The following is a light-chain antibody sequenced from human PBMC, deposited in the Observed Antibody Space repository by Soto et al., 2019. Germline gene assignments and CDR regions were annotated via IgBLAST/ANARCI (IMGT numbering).Light chain of an antibody. J-gene: IGLJ3*02. CDR3: ETWDNNSWL. V-gene: IGLV4-60*02. CDR1: SGHSSYI. CDR2: VEGSGSF. Sequence: QSVLTQSPSASASLGSSVKLTCTLSSGHSSYIIAWHQQQPGKAPRFLMKVEGSGSFNKGSGVPDRFSGYRSGADRYLTISNLQFEDNADYYCETWDNNSWLFGGGTKLTVL.